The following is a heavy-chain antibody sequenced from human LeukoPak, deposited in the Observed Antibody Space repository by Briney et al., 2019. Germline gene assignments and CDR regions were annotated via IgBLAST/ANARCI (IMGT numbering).Heavy chain of an antibody. CDR1: GFTFDDYG. D-gene: IGHD2-15*01. J-gene: IGHJ4*02. V-gene: IGHV3-20*04. CDR3: AKDQERYCSGGSCYPFDY. CDR2: INWNGGST. Sequence: GGSLRLSCAASGFTFDDYGMSWVRQAPGKGLEWVSGINWNGGSTGYADSVKGRFTIPRDNSKNTLYLQMNSLRAEDTAVYYCAKDQERYCSGGSCYPFDYWGQGTLVTVSS.